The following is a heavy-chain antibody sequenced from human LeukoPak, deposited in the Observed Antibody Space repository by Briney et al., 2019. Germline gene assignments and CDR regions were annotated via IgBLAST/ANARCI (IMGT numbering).Heavy chain of an antibody. Sequence: GGSLRLSCAASGFTFSSYEMNWVRQAPGKGLEWVSYISSSGTTIYYADSVKGRFTISRDNSKNTLYLQMNRLRAEDTAVYYCAKERTQTTSFDYWGQGTLVTVSS. CDR3: AKERTQTTSFDY. CDR1: GFTFSSYE. D-gene: IGHD2/OR15-2a*01. CDR2: ISSSGTTI. J-gene: IGHJ4*02. V-gene: IGHV3-48*03.